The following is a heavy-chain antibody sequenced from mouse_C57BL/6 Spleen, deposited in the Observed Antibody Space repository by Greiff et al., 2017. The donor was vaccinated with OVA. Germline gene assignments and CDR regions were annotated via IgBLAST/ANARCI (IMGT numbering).Heavy chain of an antibody. CDR1: GYSITSGYY. CDR3: ARDRYYGGGFAY. J-gene: IGHJ3*01. Sequence: EVQRVESGPGLVKPSQSLSLTCSVTGYSITSGYYWNWIRQFPGNKLEWMGYISYDGSNNYNPSLKNRISITRDTSKNQFFLKLNSVTTEDTATYYCARDRYYGGGFAYWGQGTLVTVSA. V-gene: IGHV3-6*01. D-gene: IGHD1-1*01. CDR2: ISYDGSN.